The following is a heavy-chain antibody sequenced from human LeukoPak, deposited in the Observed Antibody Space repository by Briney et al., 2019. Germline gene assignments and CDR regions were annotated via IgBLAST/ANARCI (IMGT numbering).Heavy chain of an antibody. V-gene: IGHV3-53*01. CDR2: IYSDGST. CDR3: ARMNYISSGWGAPFDY. Sequence: GGSLRLSCAASGFTVSTYYMSWVRQAPGKGLEWVSVIYSDGSTYYADSVKGRFTISRDISKNTLYLQMNSLRAEDTAVYYCARMNYISSGWGAPFDYWGQGTLVTVSS. CDR1: GFTVSTYY. J-gene: IGHJ4*02. D-gene: IGHD1-7*01.